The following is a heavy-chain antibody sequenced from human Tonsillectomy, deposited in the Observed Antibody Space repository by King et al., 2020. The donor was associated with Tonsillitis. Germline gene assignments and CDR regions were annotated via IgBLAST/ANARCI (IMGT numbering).Heavy chain of an antibody. J-gene: IGHJ3*02. V-gene: IGHV2-5*02. CDR2: IYWDDDK. D-gene: IGHD3-3*01. CDR3: ARFWSGYFVSLHDAFDI. CDR1: GFSLSTSGEG. Sequence: LKESGSTLVKPTQTLTLTCTFSGFSLSTSGEGVCLLRQPPGKALEGLALIYWDDDKSYSPSLKSRLNITKDTSKNQVVLTMTNMDTVDTATYYCARFWSGYFVSLHDAFDIWGQGKMVTVSS.